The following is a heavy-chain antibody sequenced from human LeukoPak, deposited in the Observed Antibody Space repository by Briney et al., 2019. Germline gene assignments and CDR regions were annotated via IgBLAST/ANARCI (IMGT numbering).Heavy chain of an antibody. V-gene: IGHV4-39*07. CDR3: ARDCGTATAGRGFDY. CDR2: NYYSGST. Sequence: SETLSLTCTVSGDSISSSNCYWAWIRQPPGKGLEWIGSNYYSGSTFYNPSLRSRVTISADTSKNQFSLRLTSETAADTAVYYCARDCGTATAGRGFDYWGQGPLVTVSS. D-gene: IGHD6-13*01. J-gene: IGHJ4*02. CDR1: GDSISSSNCY.